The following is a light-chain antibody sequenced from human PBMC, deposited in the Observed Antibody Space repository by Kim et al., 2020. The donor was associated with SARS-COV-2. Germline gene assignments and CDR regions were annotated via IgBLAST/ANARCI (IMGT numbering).Light chain of an antibody. CDR2: DAS. CDR3: QQYRDWPPLT. V-gene: IGKV3-15*01. Sequence: SPGERATLSCRASQSVSSKLAWYQQKPGQAPRLLIYDASTRAAAIPARFSGSGSGTEFTLTISSLQSEDFALYYCQQYRDWPPLTFGGGTKVDIK. J-gene: IGKJ4*01. CDR1: QSVSSK.